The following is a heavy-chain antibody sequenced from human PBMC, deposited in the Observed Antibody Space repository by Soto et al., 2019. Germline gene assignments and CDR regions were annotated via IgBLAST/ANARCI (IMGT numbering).Heavy chain of an antibody. V-gene: IGHV3-9*01. D-gene: IGHD3-16*01. CDR2: ISWYSGSI. Sequence: EVQLVESGGGLVQPGRSLRLSCAASGFTFDDYAMHWVRQAPGKGLEWVSGISWYSGSIGYADSVNGRFTISRDNAKNSLYLKMNSLRADDTALYYCAKDMGGMDVWGQGTTVTVSS. J-gene: IGHJ6*02. CDR3: AKDMGGMDV. CDR1: GFTFDDYA.